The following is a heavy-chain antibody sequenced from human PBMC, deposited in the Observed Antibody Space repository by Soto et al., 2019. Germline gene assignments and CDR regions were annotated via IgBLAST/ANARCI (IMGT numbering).Heavy chain of an antibody. CDR1: GYGFTTYG. D-gene: IGHD1-1*01. J-gene: IGHJ4*02. CDR3: ARGRYGDY. Sequence: QGHLVQSGAEVKKPGASVKVSCKGSGYGFTTYGITWVRQAPGQGLEWMAWISAHNGNTNYAQKLQGRVTVTRDTSTGAAYRELRRLSSDDSAVYYCARGRYGDYWGQAALVTVSS. V-gene: IGHV1-18*01. CDR2: ISAHNGNT.